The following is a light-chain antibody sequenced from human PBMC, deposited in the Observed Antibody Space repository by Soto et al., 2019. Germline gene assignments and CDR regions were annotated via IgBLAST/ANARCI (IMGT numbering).Light chain of an antibody. CDR1: QTITNY. Sequence: DIHITQSPSSLSASVGDRVTITCRASQTITNYLNWYQQQSGKAPKLLIYATDTLQSGVPSRFSGSGSGTDYTLTISSLQPEDFATYYCQQSYNTPQTFGQRTKVDIK. V-gene: IGKV1-39*01. CDR2: ATD. CDR3: QQSYNTPQT. J-gene: IGKJ1*01.